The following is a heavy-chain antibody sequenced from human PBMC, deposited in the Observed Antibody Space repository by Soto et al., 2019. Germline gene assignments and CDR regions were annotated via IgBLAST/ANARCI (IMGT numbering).Heavy chain of an antibody. V-gene: IGHV3-30-3*01. CDR1: GFTFSSYA. J-gene: IGHJ5*02. CDR3: ARDTTGWFDP. D-gene: IGHD1-1*01. CDR2: ISYDGSNK. Sequence: QVQLAESGGGVVQPGRSLRLSWAASGFTFSSYAMHLVRQAPGKGLEWVAVISYDGSNKYYSDSVKGRFTISRDNSKNTLYLQMNSLRAEDTAVYYCARDTTGWFDPWCQGTPVIVSS.